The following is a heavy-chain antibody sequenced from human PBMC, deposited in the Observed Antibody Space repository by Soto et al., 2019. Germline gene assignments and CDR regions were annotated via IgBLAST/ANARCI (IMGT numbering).Heavy chain of an antibody. V-gene: IGHV1-18*01. CDR3: ARDRGPAPTYYYDSSGYYPDT. CDR1: GYTFTSYG. Sequence: GASVKVSCKASGYTFTSYGISWVRQAPGQGLEWMGWISAYNGNTNYAQKLQGRVTMTTDTSTSTAYMEPRSLRSDDTAVYYCARDRGPAPTYYYDSSGYYPDTWGQGALVTVSS. D-gene: IGHD3-22*01. CDR2: ISAYNGNT. J-gene: IGHJ4*02.